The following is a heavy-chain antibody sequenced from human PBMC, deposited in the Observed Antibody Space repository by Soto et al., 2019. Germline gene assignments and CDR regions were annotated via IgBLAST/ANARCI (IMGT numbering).Heavy chain of an antibody. Sequence: XGPTLVIPTQTLTLTCTFSWFSLSTSGMCVSCIRQPPGKALEWLALIDWDDDKYYSTSLKTRLTISKDTPKNQVVLTMTNMDPVDTATYYCEARPRCDASDIWGQGTMVTVSS. CDR2: IDWDDDK. CDR3: EARPRCDASDI. J-gene: IGHJ3*02. V-gene: IGHV2-70*01. CDR1: WFSLSTSGMC. D-gene: IGHD6-6*01.